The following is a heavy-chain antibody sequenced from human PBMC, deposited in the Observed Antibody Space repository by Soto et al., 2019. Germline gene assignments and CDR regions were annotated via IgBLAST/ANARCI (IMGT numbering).Heavy chain of an antibody. CDR1: GFTFSSYA. CDR3: AKDHPFTQLDAYYFDY. D-gene: IGHD6-6*01. J-gene: IGHJ4*02. Sequence: EVQLLESGGGLVQPGGSLRLSCAASGFTFSSYAMSWVRQAPGKGLEWVSAISGSGGSTYYADSVKGRFTISRDNSKNTLYLHMNSLRAEDTAVYYCAKDHPFTQLDAYYFDYWGQGTLVTVSS. V-gene: IGHV3-23*01. CDR2: ISGSGGST.